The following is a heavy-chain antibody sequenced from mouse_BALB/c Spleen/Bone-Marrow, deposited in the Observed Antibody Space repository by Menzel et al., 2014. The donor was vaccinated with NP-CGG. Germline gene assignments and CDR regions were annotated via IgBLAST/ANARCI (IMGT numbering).Heavy chain of an antibody. CDR3: THDYDYYAMNY. J-gene: IGHJ4*01. Sequence: EVKLVESGTVLARPGASVKMSCKASGYTFTSYWMHWVKQRPGQGLEWIGAIYPGNSDTSYNQKFKGKAKLTAVTSTSTAYMEPSSLTNEDSAVYYCTHDYDYYAMNYWGQGTSVTVSS. V-gene: IGHV1-5*01. CDR2: IYPGNSDT. CDR1: GYTFTSYW. D-gene: IGHD2-4*01.